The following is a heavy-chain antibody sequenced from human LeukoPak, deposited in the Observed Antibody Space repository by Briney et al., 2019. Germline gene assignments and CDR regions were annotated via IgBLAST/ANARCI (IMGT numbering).Heavy chain of an antibody. J-gene: IGHJ4*02. CDR3: AREVYCSHTTCYYFDY. Sequence: GGSLRLSCAASGFTFRSYSMKWVRQAPGKGLEWVSSISDSSRYIFYADSVKGRFTISRDNAKNSLYLQMNSLRAEDTAVYYCAREVYCSHTTCYYFDYWGLGTLVTVSS. CDR2: ISDSSRYI. CDR1: GFTFRSYS. V-gene: IGHV3-21*01. D-gene: IGHD2/OR15-2a*01.